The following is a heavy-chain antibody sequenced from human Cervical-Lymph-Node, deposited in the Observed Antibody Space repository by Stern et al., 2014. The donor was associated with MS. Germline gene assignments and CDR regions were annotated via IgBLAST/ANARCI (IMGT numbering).Heavy chain of an antibody. CDR1: GFSFSNFG. D-gene: IGHD1-14*01. J-gene: IGHJ6*02. CDR2: IWYDGTKK. CDR3: AKETRSHLSHYGLDV. V-gene: IGHV3-33*06. Sequence: VQLVESGGGVVQPGRSLRLSCAASGFSFSNFGMHWVRQAPGKGLEWVANIWYDGTKKYYADSVKGRFTISRVNSKKTVDLQQNSLRAKNRALYYCAKETRSHLSHYGLDVWAKGPRSPSP.